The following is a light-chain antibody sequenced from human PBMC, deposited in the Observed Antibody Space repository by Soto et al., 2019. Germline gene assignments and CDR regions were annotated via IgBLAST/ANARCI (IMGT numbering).Light chain of an antibody. J-gene: IGLJ3*02. CDR3: SSYTSSSPWV. CDR2: YVS. Sequence: QSVLTQPASVSGSPGQSITISCTGTSSEVGGYNYVSWYQQHPGKAPKLMIYYVSNRPSGVSNRFSGSKSGNTASLTISGLQAEDEAEYDCSSYTSSSPWVFGGGTKLTLL. CDR1: SSEVGGYNY. V-gene: IGLV2-14*01.